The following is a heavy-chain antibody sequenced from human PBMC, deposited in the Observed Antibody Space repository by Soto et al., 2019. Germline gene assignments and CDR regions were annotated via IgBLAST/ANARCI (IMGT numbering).Heavy chain of an antibody. D-gene: IGHD6-19*01. CDR2: IYHIGSP. CDR3: VRDRAMDSSGHWFDT. Sequence: SETLSLTCTVSGRSVSSDGYYWTWIRQHPGRGLEWIGYIYHIGSPYYNPSLESRVTISLDTSKTQFSLNLTSVTAADTAIYYCVRDRAMDSSGHWFDTWGQGTLVTVSS. J-gene: IGHJ5*02. V-gene: IGHV4-31*03. CDR1: GRSVSSDGYY.